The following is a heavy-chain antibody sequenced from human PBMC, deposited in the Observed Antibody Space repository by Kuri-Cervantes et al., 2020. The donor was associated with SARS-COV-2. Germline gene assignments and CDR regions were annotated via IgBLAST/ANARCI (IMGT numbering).Heavy chain of an antibody. CDR3: ARDTPTLVRGVVSDRWLDP. J-gene: IGHJ5*02. V-gene: IGHV3-30-3*01. D-gene: IGHD3-10*01. CDR2: ISYDGSNK. CDR1: GFTFSSYA. Sequence: GGSLRLSCAASGFTFSSYAMHWVRQAPGKGLEWVAVISYDGSNKYYADSVKGRFTISRDNSKNTLYLQMNSLRAEDTAVHYCARDTPTLVRGVVSDRWLDPWGQGTLVTVSS.